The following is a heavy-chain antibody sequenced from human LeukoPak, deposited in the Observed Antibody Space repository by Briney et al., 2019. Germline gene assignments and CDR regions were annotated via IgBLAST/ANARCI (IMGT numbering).Heavy chain of an antibody. V-gene: IGHV3-11*01. Sequence: GGSLRLSCAASGFTFSDYYMSWIRQAPGKGLEWVSYISSSGGTIYYADSVKGRFTISRDNAKYSLYLQMNSLRAEDTAVYYCASSGSYGGPVYYFDYWGQGTLVTVSS. J-gene: IGHJ4*02. CDR2: ISSSGGTI. D-gene: IGHD1-26*01. CDR1: GFTFSDYY. CDR3: ASSGSYGGPVYYFDY.